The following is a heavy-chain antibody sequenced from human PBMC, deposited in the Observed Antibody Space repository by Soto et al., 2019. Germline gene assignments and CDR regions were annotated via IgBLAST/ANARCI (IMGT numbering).Heavy chain of an antibody. V-gene: IGHV1-69*13. Sequence: SVKVSCKASGGTFSSYAISWVRQAPGQGLEWMGGIIPIFGTANYAQKFQGRVTITADESTSTAYMELSSLRSEDTAVYYCAETKSSILATGYYFDYWGQGTLVTVSS. CDR3: AETKSSILATGYYFDY. CDR1: GGTFSSYA. D-gene: IGHD5-12*01. CDR2: IIPIFGTA. J-gene: IGHJ4*02.